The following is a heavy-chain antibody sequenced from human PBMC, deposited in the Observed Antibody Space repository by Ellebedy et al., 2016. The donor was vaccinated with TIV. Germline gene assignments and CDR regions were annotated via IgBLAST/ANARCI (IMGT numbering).Heavy chain of an antibody. V-gene: IGHV4-39*01. J-gene: IGHJ4*02. D-gene: IGHD4-23*01. CDR3: AKHAGAMTTAVKGGDS. CDR1: GGSISGTYTSYY. Sequence: SETLSLXCNVSGGSISGTYTSYYWGWIRQPPGKGLEWIGYAYYSGSTNYNPSLKSRVTISVDTSTNQFSLNLNSVTAADTAVYYCAKHAGAMTTAVKGGDSWGQGTLVTVSA. CDR2: AYYSGST.